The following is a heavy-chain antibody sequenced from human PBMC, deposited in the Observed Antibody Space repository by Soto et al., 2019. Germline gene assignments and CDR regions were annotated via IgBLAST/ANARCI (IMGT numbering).Heavy chain of an antibody. Sequence: QVQLVQSGAEVRKPGSSVKVSCQSFGGSFSSYAFSWVRQAPGQGLEWMGGLIVILGTTNYAQKFKGRVTFTADESTSTAYMEVSSLESEDTAIYYCASGYYDNSGYSIDYWGQGTQVTVSS. D-gene: IGHD3-22*01. CDR2: LIVILGTT. J-gene: IGHJ4*02. V-gene: IGHV1-69*01. CDR3: ASGYYDNSGYSIDY. CDR1: GGSFSSYA.